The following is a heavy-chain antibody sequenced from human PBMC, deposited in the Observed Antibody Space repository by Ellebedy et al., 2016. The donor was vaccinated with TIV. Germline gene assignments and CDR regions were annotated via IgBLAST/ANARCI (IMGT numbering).Heavy chain of an antibody. CDR2: VHPGGGRT. D-gene: IGHD1-26*01. Sequence: AASVKVSCKASGFTFTSYYIHWVRQAPGQGLEWMGRVHPGGGRTKLAPNFQGRLTMTRDTSTSEVYMEVRSLRSDDAAVYYCAREGASAGADYFDYWGQGTLVIVSS. CDR1: GFTFTSYY. J-gene: IGHJ4*02. CDR3: AREGASAGADYFDY. V-gene: IGHV1-46*01.